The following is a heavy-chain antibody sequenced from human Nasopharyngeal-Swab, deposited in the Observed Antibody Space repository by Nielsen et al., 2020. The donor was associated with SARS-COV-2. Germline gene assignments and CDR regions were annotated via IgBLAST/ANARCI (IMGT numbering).Heavy chain of an antibody. V-gene: IGHV3-11*05. Sequence: GESPKISCAASGFTFSDYYMSWIRQAPGKGLEWVSYISSSSSYTNYADSVKGRFTISRDNAKNSLYLQMNSLRAEDTAVCYCARGTATGWFDPWGQGTLVTVSS. CDR1: GFTFSDYY. CDR3: ARGTATGWFDP. CDR2: ISSSSSYT. J-gene: IGHJ5*02. D-gene: IGHD4-17*01.